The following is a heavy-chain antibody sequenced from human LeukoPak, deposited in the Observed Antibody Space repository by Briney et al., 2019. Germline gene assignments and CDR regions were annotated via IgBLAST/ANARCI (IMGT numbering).Heavy chain of an antibody. D-gene: IGHD2-21*01. V-gene: IGHV4-31*03. J-gene: IGHJ4*02. CDR2: IYYSGST. CDR1: GGSISSGGYY. CDR3: AREIPEYFDY. Sequence: SETLSLTCTVSGGSISSGGYYWSWIRQHPGKGLEWIGYIYYSGSTYYNPSLKSRVTISVDTSKNQFSLKLSSVTAADTAVYYCAREIPEYFDYWGQGALVTVSS.